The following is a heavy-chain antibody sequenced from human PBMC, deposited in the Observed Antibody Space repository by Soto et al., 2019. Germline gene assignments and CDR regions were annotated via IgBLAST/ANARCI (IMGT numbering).Heavy chain of an antibody. D-gene: IGHD2-2*01. V-gene: IGHV3-74*01. Sequence: PGGSLRLSCTASGFNFSRFWTHWVRQVPGRGLVWVSHINSDGSRTSYADSVKGRFTISRDNAKNTLYLQMNSLRAEETAVYYCARDLSSCSSARCYSFYYGMDLWGQGTTVTVSS. CDR3: ARDLSSCSSARCYSFYYGMDL. J-gene: IGHJ6*02. CDR1: GFNFSRFW. CDR2: INSDGSRT.